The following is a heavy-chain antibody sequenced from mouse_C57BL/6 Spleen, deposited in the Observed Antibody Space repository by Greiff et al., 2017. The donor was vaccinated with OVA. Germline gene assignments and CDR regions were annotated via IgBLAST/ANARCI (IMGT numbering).Heavy chain of an antibody. CDR3: ARGSSYDWYFDV. CDR2: IRNKANGYTT. CDR1: GFTFTDYY. J-gene: IGHJ1*03. V-gene: IGHV7-3*01. D-gene: IGHD1-1*01. Sequence: DVKLVESGGGLVQPGGSLSLSCAASGFTFTDYYMSWVRQPPGKALEWLGFIRNKANGYTTEYSASVKGRFTISRDNSQSILYLQMNALRAEDSATYYCARGSSYDWYFDVWGTGTTVTVSS.